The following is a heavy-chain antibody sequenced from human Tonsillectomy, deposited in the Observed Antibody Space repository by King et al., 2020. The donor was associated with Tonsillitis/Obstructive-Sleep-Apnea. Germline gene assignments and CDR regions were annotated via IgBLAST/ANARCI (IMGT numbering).Heavy chain of an antibody. V-gene: IGHV1-2*02. D-gene: IGHD1-14*01. J-gene: IGHJ6*02. CDR1: GHIFTGYY. CDR2: INPNSGDT. Sequence: QLVQSGAEVKKPGASVKVSCKASGHIFTGYYMHWVRQAPGQGLEWMGWINPNSGDTDYAQKFQGRVTMTRDTSSSTAYMELSRLRSDDTAVFYCARGGPLGISDYYYAMDVWGQGTTVTVSS. CDR3: ARGGPLGISDYYYAMDV.